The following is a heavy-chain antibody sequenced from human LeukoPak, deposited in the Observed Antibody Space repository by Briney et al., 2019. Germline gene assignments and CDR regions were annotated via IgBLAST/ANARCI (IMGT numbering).Heavy chain of an antibody. CDR2: IKQDGSEK. CDR1: GSTFSDYW. D-gene: IGHD5-12*01. V-gene: IGHV3-7*01. CDR3: AREIVDRAFDI. J-gene: IGHJ3*02. Sequence: PGGSLRLSCAASGSTFSDYWMSWVRQAPGKGLEWVVNIKQDGSEKYYVDVVKGRFTISRDNAKNSLFLQMNSLRAEDTAVYYCAREIVDRAFDIWGQGTMVTVSS.